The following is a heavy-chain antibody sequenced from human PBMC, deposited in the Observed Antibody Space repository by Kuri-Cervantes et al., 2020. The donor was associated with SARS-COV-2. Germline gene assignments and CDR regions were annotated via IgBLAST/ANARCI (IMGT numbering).Heavy chain of an antibody. Sequence: ASVKVSCKASGYTFTGYYMHWVRQAPGQGLEWMGWINPNSGGTNYAQKFQGRVTMTRDTSISTAYMELRSLRSDDTAVYYCARDSIPTLGYCSSTSCYVPYNWFDPWGQGTLVTVSS. CDR1: GYTFTGYY. J-gene: IGHJ5*02. D-gene: IGHD2-2*01. CDR2: INPNSGGT. V-gene: IGHV1-2*02. CDR3: ARDSIPTLGYCSSTSCYVPYNWFDP.